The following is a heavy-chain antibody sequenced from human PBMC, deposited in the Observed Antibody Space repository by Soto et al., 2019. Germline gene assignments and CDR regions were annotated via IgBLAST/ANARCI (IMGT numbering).Heavy chain of an antibody. CDR1: GFTFSSYS. V-gene: IGHV3-48*02. J-gene: IGHJ2*01. Sequence: PGGSLRLSCAASGFTFSSYSMNWVRQAPGKGLEWVSYITSSSSTIYYADSVKGRFTISRDNAKNSLFLQMNSLRDEDTAVYYCARVVVTGYWYFDLWGRGTLVTVS. CDR3: ARVVVTGYWYFDL. CDR2: ITSSSSTI. D-gene: IGHD2-21*02.